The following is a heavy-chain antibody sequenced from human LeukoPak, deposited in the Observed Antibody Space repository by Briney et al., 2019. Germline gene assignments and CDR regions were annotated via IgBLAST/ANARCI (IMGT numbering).Heavy chain of an antibody. Sequence: GGSLRLSCAVSGFAFGTYAMSWVRQAPGKGLQWVSQVSGTGGATWYAGFARDRFTISRDNSKKTLYLQMSGLRVEDTAMYYCVKDPRDTYGTHWFVSWGQGTLLIVSS. CDR3: VKDPRDTYGTHWFVS. V-gene: IGHV3-23*01. CDR2: VSGTGGAT. D-gene: IGHD2-21*01. J-gene: IGHJ5*01. CDR1: GFAFGTYA.